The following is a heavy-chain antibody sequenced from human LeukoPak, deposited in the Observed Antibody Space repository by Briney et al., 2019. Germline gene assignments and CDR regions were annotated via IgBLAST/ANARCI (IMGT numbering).Heavy chain of an antibody. CDR2: IYYSGST. D-gene: IGHD2-21*01. J-gene: IGHJ4*02. V-gene: IGHV4-59*01. CDR3: ARVRRDTVDC. Sequence: SETLSLTCTVSGGSISSYYWSWIRQPPGKGLEWIGYIYYSGSTNYNPSLKSRVTISVDTSKNQFSLKLSSVTAADTAVYYCARVRRDTVDCWGQGTLVTVSS. CDR1: GGSISSYY.